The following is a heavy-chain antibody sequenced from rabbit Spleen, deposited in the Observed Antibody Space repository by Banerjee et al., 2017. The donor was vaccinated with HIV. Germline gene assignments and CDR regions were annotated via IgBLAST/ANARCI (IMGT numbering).Heavy chain of an antibody. CDR3: ARAATDNYWLSKLDL. J-gene: IGHJ6*01. Sequence: QELVVESGGGLVKPGGSLTLTCKASGFTFSSNCLCWFLQGPGKGMVWIACIFAGSSGSTYYENWVNGRFTISKTSTTVDLKITRLTVADTADYFCARAATDNYWLSKLDLWGPGTLVTVS. CDR1: GFTFSSNCL. D-gene: IGHD3-1*01. V-gene: IGHV1S45*01. CDR2: IFAGSSGST.